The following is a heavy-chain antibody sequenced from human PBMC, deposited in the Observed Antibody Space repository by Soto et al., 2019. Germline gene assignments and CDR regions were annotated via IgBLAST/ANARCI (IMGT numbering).Heavy chain of an antibody. Sequence: PSETLSLTYTVSGGSISNSRYYWAWIRQPPGKGLEWIGSIYHTGNTYYNPSLRSRVTISVDTSKNQFSLKLTSVTAADTAVYYCARDYYDSSDYTTNWFDPWGQGTLVNVSS. CDR3: ARDYYDSSDYTTNWFDP. V-gene: IGHV4-39*01. D-gene: IGHD3-22*01. CDR1: GGSISNSRYY. J-gene: IGHJ5*02. CDR2: IYHTGNT.